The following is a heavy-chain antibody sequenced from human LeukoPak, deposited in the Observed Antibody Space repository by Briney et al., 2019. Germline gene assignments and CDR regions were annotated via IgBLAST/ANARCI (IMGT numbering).Heavy chain of an antibody. D-gene: IGHD4-17*01. Sequence: PGGSLRLSCAASGFTFSSYAMSWVRQAPGKGLEWVSGISGSGAITYYADSVKGRFTISRDNSKNTLYLQMNSLRAEDTAVYYCAKRAYDYGDYIDYWGQGTLVTVSS. J-gene: IGHJ4*02. V-gene: IGHV3-23*01. CDR2: ISGSGAIT. CDR1: GFTFSSYA. CDR3: AKRAYDYGDYIDY.